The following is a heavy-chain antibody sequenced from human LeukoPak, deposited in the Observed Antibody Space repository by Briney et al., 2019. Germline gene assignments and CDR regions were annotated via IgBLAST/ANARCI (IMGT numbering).Heavy chain of an antibody. CDR1: GGSISSDY. CDR2: IYDSGST. CDR3: AGIWYDSSGWKSLGDYYMDV. J-gene: IGHJ6*03. D-gene: IGHD6-25*01. V-gene: IGHV4-59*08. Sequence: PSETLSLTCTVSGGSISSDYWSWIRQPPGKGLEWIGYIYDSGSTNYNPSLKSRVTISVDTSKNQFSLKLSSVTAADMAFYYAAGIWYDSSGWKSLGDYYMDVWGKGTTVTVSS.